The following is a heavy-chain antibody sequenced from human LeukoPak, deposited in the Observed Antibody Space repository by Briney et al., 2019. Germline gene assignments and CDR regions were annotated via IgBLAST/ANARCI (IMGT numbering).Heavy chain of an antibody. J-gene: IGHJ4*02. Sequence: PGGSLRLSYAASGFTVNNKYMTWVRQAPGKGLEWVSSISSSSSYIYYADSVKGRFTISRDNAKNSLYLQMNSLRAEDTAVYYCARNRGYYGSGSYYTKGNYFDYRGQGTLVTVSS. V-gene: IGHV3-21*01. D-gene: IGHD3-10*01. CDR3: ARNRGYYGSGSYYTKGNYFDY. CDR1: GFTVNNKY. CDR2: ISSSSSYI.